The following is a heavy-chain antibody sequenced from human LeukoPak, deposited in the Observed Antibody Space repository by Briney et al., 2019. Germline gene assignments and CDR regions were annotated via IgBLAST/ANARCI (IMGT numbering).Heavy chain of an antibody. CDR3: AKSGTVLTPVAHYYFDY. CDR2: ISYDGSNK. J-gene: IGHJ4*02. V-gene: IGHV3-30*18. D-gene: IGHD4-23*01. Sequence: GGSLRLSCAASGFTFSSYGMHWVRQAPGKGLEWVAVISYDGSNKYYADSVKGRFTISRDNSKNTLYLQMDSLRAGDTAVYYCAKSGTVLTPVAHYYFDYWGQGTLVTVSS. CDR1: GFTFSSYG.